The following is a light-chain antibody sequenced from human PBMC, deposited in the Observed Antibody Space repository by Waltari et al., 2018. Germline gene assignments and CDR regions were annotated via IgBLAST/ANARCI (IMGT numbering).Light chain of an antibody. Sequence: DIVMTQSPDSLAVSLGERATINCKSSQSVLRSYNNQNYLAWFKQQPGQPPKVVIYRASIREPGVPERFSGIGSGTDFTLTIRSLQAEDVAVYYCHHYYIPPLTFGQGTRLEIK. CDR3: HHYYIPPLT. CDR1: QSVLRSYNNQNY. CDR2: RAS. J-gene: IGKJ5*01. V-gene: IGKV4-1*01.